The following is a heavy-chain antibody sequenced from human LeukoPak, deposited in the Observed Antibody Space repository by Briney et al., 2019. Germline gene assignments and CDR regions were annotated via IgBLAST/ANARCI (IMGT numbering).Heavy chain of an antibody. V-gene: IGHV3-21*01. J-gene: IGHJ4*02. CDR3: ARDGQGIAVAFDY. CDR2: IGSRNSYI. CDR1: GFTFSNYN. D-gene: IGHD6-19*01. Sequence: PGGSLRLSCAASGFTFSNYNMNWVRQAPGKGLEWVSSIGSRNSYIYYVDSVKGRFTISRDNAKNSLYLQMNSLRAEGTAVYYCARDGQGIAVAFDYWGQGTLVTVSS.